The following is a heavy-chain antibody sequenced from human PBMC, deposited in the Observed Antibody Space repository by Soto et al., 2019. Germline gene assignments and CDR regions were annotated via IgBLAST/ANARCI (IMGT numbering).Heavy chain of an antibody. CDR2: NIPIFGTA. CDR1: RSSFSNYA. V-gene: IGHV1-69*13. Sequence: SVTVSCTAARSSFSNYAISWVRKAPGQGLEWMGGNIPIFGTAKYAQKFQGRVTITADESTSTAYRELSSRRYEDTAVYSGARRPSSGSWFDPWGQGTLVTVSS. J-gene: IGHJ5*02. D-gene: IGHD6-6*01. CDR3: ARRPSSGSWFDP.